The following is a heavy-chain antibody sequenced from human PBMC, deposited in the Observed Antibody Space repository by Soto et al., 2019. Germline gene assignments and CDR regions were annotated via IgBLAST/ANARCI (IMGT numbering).Heavy chain of an antibody. V-gene: IGHV4-34*01. CDR1: GGSISGYY. D-gene: IGHD3-3*01. CDR2: INHSGST. CDR3: ARGREYYDFWSGYWTNTFDY. J-gene: IGHJ4*02. Sequence: SETLSLTCTVSGGSISGYYWSWIRQPPGKGLEWIGEINHSGSTNYNPSLKSRVTISVDTSKNQFSLKLSSVTAADTAVYYCARGREYYDFWSGYWTNTFDYWGQGTLVTVSS.